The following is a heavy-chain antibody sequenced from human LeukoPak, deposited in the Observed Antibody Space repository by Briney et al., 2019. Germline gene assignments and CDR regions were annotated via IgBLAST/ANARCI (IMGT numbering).Heavy chain of an antibody. CDR3: ARGYYGSGNNQYNWFDP. Sequence: PSETLSLTCAVSGGSVSSPSHYWGWIRQPQGKGLEWIGSISYSGSTNYNPSFKSRVTISVDTSKKQFSLKLTSVTAADTSVYYCARGYYGSGNNQYNWFDPWGQGTLVTASP. D-gene: IGHD3-10*01. CDR1: GGSVSSPSHY. V-gene: IGHV4-39*01. J-gene: IGHJ5*02. CDR2: ISYSGST.